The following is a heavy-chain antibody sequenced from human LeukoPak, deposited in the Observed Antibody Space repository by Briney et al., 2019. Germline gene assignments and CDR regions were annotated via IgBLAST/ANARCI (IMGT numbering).Heavy chain of an antibody. J-gene: IGHJ4*02. D-gene: IGHD6-13*01. Sequence: SVTVSCKASDYTYSGYHIHRVRQAPGQGVEWLGRIHPYSGDTNFAQKFQGRVTMTRDPSITTAYMDLSSLTPDDTAVYFCARDQGSLTRSWYTGYWGQGTQVTVPS. CDR2: IHPYSGDT. V-gene: IGHV1-2*06. CDR1: DYTYSGYH. CDR3: ARDQGSLTRSWYTGY.